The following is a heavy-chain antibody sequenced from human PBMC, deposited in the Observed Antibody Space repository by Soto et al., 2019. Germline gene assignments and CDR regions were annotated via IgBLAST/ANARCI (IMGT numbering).Heavy chain of an antibody. CDR2: MNPNSGNT. CDR1: GYTFTSYD. J-gene: IGHJ4*02. CDR3: AVDYYDSSGRGDY. D-gene: IGHD3-22*01. Sequence: QVQLVQSGAEVKKPGASVKVSCKASGYTFTSYDINWVRQATGQGLEWMGWMNPNSGNTGYAQKFQGRDTRTRNTSISTAYMELSSLRSEDTAVYYCAVDYYDSSGRGDYWGQGTLVTVSS. V-gene: IGHV1-8*01.